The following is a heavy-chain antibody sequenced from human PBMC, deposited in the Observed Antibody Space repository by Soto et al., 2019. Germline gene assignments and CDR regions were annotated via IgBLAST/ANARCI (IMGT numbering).Heavy chain of an antibody. V-gene: IGHV3-30*18. D-gene: IGHD4-17*01. J-gene: IGHJ4*02. CDR1: GFTFSSYG. Sequence: GGSLRLSCAASGFTFSSYGMHWVRQAPGKGLEWVAVISYDGINKYYADSVKSRFTISRDNSKNTLYLQMNSLRAEDTAVYYCAKDSGVRCLDYWGQGTLVTVSS. CDR2: ISYDGINK. CDR3: AKDSGVRCLDY.